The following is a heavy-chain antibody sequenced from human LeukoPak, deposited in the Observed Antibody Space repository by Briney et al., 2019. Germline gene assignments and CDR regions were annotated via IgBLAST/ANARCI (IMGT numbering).Heavy chain of an antibody. CDR1: GFTFSDYY. CDR2: ISTSGNVN. J-gene: IGHJ4*02. CDR3: GTTVTTGRRY. Sequence: GGSLRLSCAASGFTFSDYYMTWIRQAPGKGLEWVSFISTSGNVNYYADSVKGRFTISRDNAKNSLYLQMNSLRAEDTAVYYCGTTVTTGRRYWGQGTLVTVSS. D-gene: IGHD4-17*01. V-gene: IGHV3-11*04.